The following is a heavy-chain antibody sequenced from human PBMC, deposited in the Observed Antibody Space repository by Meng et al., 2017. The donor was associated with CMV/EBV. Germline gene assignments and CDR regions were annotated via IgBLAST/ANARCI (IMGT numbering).Heavy chain of an antibody. Sequence: GESLKISCAASGFTFSSYWMSWVRQAPGKGLEWVANIKQDGSEKYYVDSVKGRFTISRDNAKNSLYLQMNSLRAADTAVYYCAREDCSSTSCYTGYYGMDVWGQGTTVTVSS. D-gene: IGHD2-2*02. V-gene: IGHV3-7*01. CDR2: IKQDGSEK. J-gene: IGHJ6*02. CDR1: GFTFSSYW. CDR3: AREDCSSTSCYTGYYGMDV.